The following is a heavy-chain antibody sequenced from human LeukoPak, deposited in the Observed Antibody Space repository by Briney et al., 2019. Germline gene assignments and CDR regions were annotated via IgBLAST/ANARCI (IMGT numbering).Heavy chain of an antibody. CDR2: IWYDGSNK. CDR1: GFTFSRYG. Sequence: GGSLRLSCAASGFTFSRYGMHWVRQAPGKGLEWVAVIWYDGSNKYYADSVKGRFTISRDNSKNTLYLQMNSLRAEDTAVYYCATVSGGGGSDLDYWGQGTLVTVSS. J-gene: IGHJ4*02. D-gene: IGHD2-15*01. CDR3: ATVSGGGGSDLDY. V-gene: IGHV3-33*01.